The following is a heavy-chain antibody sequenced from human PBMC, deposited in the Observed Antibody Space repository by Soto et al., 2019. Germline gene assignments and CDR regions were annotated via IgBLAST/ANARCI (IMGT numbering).Heavy chain of an antibody. CDR1: GFTFSDYY. V-gene: IGHV3-11*06. Sequence: QVQLVESGGGLVKPGGSLRLSCAASGFTFSDYYMSWIRQAPGKGLEWVSYISSSSSYTNYADSVKGRFTISRDNAKNSLYLQMNSLRAEDTAVYYCAREGGSIVGATSAFDIWGQGTMVTVSS. J-gene: IGHJ3*02. CDR2: ISSSSSYT. D-gene: IGHD1-26*01. CDR3: AREGGSIVGATSAFDI.